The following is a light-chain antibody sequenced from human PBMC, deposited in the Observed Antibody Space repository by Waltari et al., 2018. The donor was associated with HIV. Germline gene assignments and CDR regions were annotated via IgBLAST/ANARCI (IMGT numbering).Light chain of an antibody. J-gene: IGLJ2*01. V-gene: IGLV1-47*01. CDR2: RSN. CDR3: AAWDDSLSGHVV. Sequence: QSVLTQPPSASGTPGQRVTISCSGSSSNIGSNYVYWYQQLPGTAPKLLIYRSNQRPSGVPGRFSCSKSGTSASLAISGLRSEDEADYYGAAWDDSLSGHVVFGGGTKLTVL. CDR1: SSNIGSNY.